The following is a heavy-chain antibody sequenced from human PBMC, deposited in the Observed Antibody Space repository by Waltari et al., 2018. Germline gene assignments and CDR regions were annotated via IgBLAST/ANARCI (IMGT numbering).Heavy chain of an antibody. CDR2: MYRGGNT. J-gene: IGHJ4*02. CDR1: GSPVPNEY. V-gene: IGHV3-53*01. Sequence: VQLVESGGGLTQPGGSLRLSCALSGSPVPNEYLSWVRQAPVRGLEWVSVMYRGGNTYYADAVKGRFTMSRDPSENTVNLQMNSLRVDDTARYYCARGGGFNFILFEDWGQGTGVTVSS. D-gene: IGHD2-21*01. CDR3: ARGGGFNFILFED.